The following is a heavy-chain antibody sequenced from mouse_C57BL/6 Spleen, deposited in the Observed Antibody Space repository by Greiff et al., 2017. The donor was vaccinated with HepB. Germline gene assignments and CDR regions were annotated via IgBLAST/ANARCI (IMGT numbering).Heavy chain of an antibody. CDR3: ARSGYYRNYGYAMDD. Sequence: VQLQQSGPELVKPGASVKISCKASGYAFSSSWMNWVKQRPGKGLEWIGRIYPGDGDTNYNGKFKGKATLTADKSSSTAYMQLSSLTSEDSAVYFCARSGYYRNYGYAMDDWGQGTSVTVSS. J-gene: IGHJ4*01. CDR1: GYAFSSSW. D-gene: IGHD2-5*01. V-gene: IGHV1-82*01. CDR2: IYPGDGDT.